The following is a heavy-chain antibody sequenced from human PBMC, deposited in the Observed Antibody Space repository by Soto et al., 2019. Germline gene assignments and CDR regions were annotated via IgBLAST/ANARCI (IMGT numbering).Heavy chain of an antibody. CDR1: GYSFISYT. Sequence: GASVKVSCKASGYSFISYTIHWVRQAPGQRLEWMGWVNAGNGDTKYSRNFQGRVTISRDTSASTAYIEVSSLRSEDTAVYYCARDPADYWGQGTLVTVS. CDR3: ARDPADY. V-gene: IGHV1-3*01. J-gene: IGHJ4*02. CDR2: VNAGNGDT.